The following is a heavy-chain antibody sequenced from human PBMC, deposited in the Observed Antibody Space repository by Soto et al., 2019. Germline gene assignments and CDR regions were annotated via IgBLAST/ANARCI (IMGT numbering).Heavy chain of an antibody. CDR2: IHSDGSST. CDR3: ASGDRGAFAL. D-gene: IGHD2-21*02. J-gene: IGHJ3*01. CDR1: GFTFSYYW. Sequence: EVQLVESEGGLVQPGGSLRLSCAASGFTFSYYWMHWVRQAPGQGLVWVSRIHSDGSSTTYADSVKGRFTISRDNAKNTLYLHMNSLRAEDTAVYYCASGDRGAFALWGQGTMVTVSS. V-gene: IGHV3-74*01.